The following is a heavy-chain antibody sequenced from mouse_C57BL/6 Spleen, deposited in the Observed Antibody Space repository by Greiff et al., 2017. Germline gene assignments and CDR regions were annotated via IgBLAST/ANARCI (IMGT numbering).Heavy chain of an antibody. J-gene: IGHJ2*01. CDR2: IYPSDSET. D-gene: IGHD1-1*01. CDR3: AREGDYYGRNPFDY. Sequence: QVQLQQPGAELVRPGSSVKLSCKASGYTFTSYWMDWVKQRPGQGLEWIGNIYPSDSETHYNQKFKDKATLTVDKSSSTAYMQLSSLTSEDSAVYYCAREGDYYGRNPFDYWGQGTTLTVSS. V-gene: IGHV1-61*01. CDR1: GYTFTSYW.